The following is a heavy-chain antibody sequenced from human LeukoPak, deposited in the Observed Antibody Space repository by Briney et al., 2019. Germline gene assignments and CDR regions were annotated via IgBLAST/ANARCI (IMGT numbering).Heavy chain of an antibody. J-gene: IGHJ4*02. CDR3: ARVRYSDSSVLTRKRSYYFDY. CDR1: GGSISTYY. CDR2: ISTSGST. D-gene: IGHD3-22*01. Sequence: SETLSLTCTVSGGSISTYYWSWVRQSPGKGLEWIGHISTSGSTNYNPSLKSRVTMSVDTSKNQFSLKLSSVTAADTAVYYCARVRYSDSSVLTRKRSYYFDYWGQGTLVTVAS. V-gene: IGHV4-4*07.